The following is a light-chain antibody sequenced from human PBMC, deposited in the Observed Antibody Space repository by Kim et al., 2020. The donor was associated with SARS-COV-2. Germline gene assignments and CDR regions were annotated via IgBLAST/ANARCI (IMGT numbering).Light chain of an antibody. CDR2: DVS. V-gene: IGLV2-14*03. J-gene: IGLJ1*01. Sequence: GQSITISCTGTSSDVGGYNYVSWYQQHPGKAPKLMIYDVSNRPSGVSNRFYGSKSGNTASLTISGLQAEDEADYYCSSYTSSNTYVFGPGTKVTVL. CDR3: SSYTSSNTYV. CDR1: SSDVGGYNY.